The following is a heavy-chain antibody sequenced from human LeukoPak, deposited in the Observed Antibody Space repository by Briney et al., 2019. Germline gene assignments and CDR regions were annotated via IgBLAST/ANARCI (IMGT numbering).Heavy chain of an antibody. CDR3: ARSNLDGDYGDYRPFDY. CDR2: IKQDGSEK. Sequence: GGSLRLSCAASGFTFSSYAMHWVRQAPGKGLEWVANIKQDGSEKYYVDSVKGRFTISRDNAKNSLYLQMNSLRAEDTAVYYCARSNLDGDYGDYRPFDYWGQGTLVTVSS. D-gene: IGHD4-17*01. CDR1: GFTFSSYA. V-gene: IGHV3-7*01. J-gene: IGHJ4*02.